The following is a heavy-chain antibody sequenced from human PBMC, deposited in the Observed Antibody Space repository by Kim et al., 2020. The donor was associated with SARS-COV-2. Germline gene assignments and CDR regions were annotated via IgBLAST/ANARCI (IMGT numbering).Heavy chain of an antibody. V-gene: IGHV7-4-1*02. J-gene: IGHJ4*02. D-gene: IGHD2-2*01. Sequence: AQGFTGRFVFSLDTSVSTAYLQISSLKAEDTAVYYCARVFYPLSPGLIDYWGQGTLVTVSS. CDR3: ARVFYPLSPGLIDY.